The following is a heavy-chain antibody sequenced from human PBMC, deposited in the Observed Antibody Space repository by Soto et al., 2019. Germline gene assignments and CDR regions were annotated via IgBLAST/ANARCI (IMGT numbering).Heavy chain of an antibody. D-gene: IGHD3-3*01. CDR2: ISAYNGNT. Sequence: QVQLVQSGAEVKKPGASVKVSCKASGYTLTSYGISWVRQAPGQGLEWMGWISAYNGNTNYAQKLQGRVTMTTDTSTSTAYMELRSLRSDDTAVYYCARRNELYYDFWSGYLPTDYWGQGTLVTVSS. CDR1: GYTLTSYG. CDR3: ARRNELYYDFWSGYLPTDY. V-gene: IGHV1-18*01. J-gene: IGHJ4*02.